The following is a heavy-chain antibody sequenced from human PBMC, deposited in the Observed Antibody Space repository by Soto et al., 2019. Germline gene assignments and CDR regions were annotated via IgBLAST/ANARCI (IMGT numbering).Heavy chain of an antibody. CDR1: GGTFASYS. V-gene: IGHV1-69*06. J-gene: IGHJ6*02. CDR2: IIPLLKTV. CDR3: ARDPVDLFGYMDV. D-gene: IGHD6-25*01. Sequence: QEELVQSGAEVKKPGSSVNVSCKASGGTFASYSITWVRQAPRQRLEWMGEIIPLLKTVNYAQKFQGRVTITGDRSTSTVYMALSRLRSDDTAVYYCARDPVDLFGYMDVWGHGTTVTVS.